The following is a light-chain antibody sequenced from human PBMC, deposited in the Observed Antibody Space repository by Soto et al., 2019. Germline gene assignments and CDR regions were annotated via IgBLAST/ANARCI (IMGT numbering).Light chain of an antibody. CDR2: EVS. Sequence: QSVLTQPASVSGSPGQSITISRTGTSSDVGGYDYVSWYQQHPGKAPKLIIYEVSNRPSGISNRSSGSKSGNTAPLTISGLQAEDEADYYCTSYTSSSARVFGTGTKVTVL. CDR3: TSYTSSSARV. J-gene: IGLJ1*01. V-gene: IGLV2-14*01. CDR1: SSDVGGYDY.